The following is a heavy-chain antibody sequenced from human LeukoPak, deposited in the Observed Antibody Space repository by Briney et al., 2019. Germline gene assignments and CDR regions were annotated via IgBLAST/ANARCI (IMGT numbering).Heavy chain of an antibody. V-gene: IGHV4-59*08. Sequence: NPSETLSLTCTVAGGAINNYFWSWIRQPPGKGLEWIAFIFYRVTTKYSPSRRSRATISLDTSKTQFSLNLNSVTAADTAVYYCARVLSTRPDARGGFDYWGQGTLVTVSS. D-gene: IGHD2-2*01. J-gene: IGHJ4*02. CDR1: GGAINNYF. CDR3: ARVLSTRPDARGGFDY. CDR2: IFYRVTT.